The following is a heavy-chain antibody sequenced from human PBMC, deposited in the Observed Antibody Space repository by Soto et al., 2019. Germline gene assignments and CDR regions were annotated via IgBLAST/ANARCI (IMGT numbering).Heavy chain of an antibody. CDR3: ASARYDYIWGSYRSRYFDY. V-gene: IGHV1-69*02. J-gene: IGHJ4*02. CDR1: GGTFSSYT. Sequence: QVQLVQSGAEVKKPGSSVKVSCKASGGTFSSYTISWVRQAPGQGLECMVRIIPILGIANYAQKFQGRVTITADKSTSTAYMELSSLRSEDTAVYYCASARYDYIWGSYRSRYFDYWGQGTLVTVSS. D-gene: IGHD3-16*02. CDR2: IIPILGIA.